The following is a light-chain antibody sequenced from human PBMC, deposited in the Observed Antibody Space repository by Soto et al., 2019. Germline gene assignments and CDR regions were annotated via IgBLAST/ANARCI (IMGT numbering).Light chain of an antibody. V-gene: IGLV2-23*02. Sequence: QSVLTQPASVSGSPGQSITISCTGTSSDVGRYDLVSWYQQHPGKAPKLMIYEVTKRPSGVSHRFSASKSGTTASLTISELQAEDEADYYCCSYAGTPSVFGTGTKVTVL. CDR2: EVT. CDR3: CSYAGTPSV. CDR1: SSDVGRYDL. J-gene: IGLJ1*01.